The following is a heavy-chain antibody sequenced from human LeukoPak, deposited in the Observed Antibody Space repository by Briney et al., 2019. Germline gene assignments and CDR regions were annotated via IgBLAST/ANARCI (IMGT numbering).Heavy chain of an antibody. D-gene: IGHD6-13*01. CDR1: GFTFSSYW. J-gene: IGHJ4*02. V-gene: IGHV3-74*01. Sequence: GGSLRLSCAASGFTFSSYWMHWVRQAPGKGLVWVSRINSDESSTSYADSVQGRFTVSRDNAKNTLYLHMNSLRDEDTAVYYCARDGGRDSTYWYYYWGQGTLVTVSS. CDR2: INSDESST. CDR3: ARDGGRDSTYWYYY.